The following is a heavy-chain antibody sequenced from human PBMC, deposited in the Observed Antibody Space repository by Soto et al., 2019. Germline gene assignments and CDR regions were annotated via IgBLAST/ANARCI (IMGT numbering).Heavy chain of an antibody. Sequence: QVQLVESGGGVVQPGRSLRLSCAASGFTFTSYDMHWVRQAPGKGLEWVALILHDGSNTYYADSVKGRFTISRDNSKNTLYLQMNSLRAEDTAGYYCAKSRDGYSFYFYFGMDVWGPGTTVTVSS. CDR1: GFTFTSYD. CDR3: AKSRDGYSFYFYFGMDV. D-gene: IGHD5-18*01. CDR2: ILHDGSNT. V-gene: IGHV3-30*18. J-gene: IGHJ6*02.